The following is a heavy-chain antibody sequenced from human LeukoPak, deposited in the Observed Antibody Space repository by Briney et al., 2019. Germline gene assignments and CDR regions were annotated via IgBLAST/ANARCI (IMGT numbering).Heavy chain of an antibody. V-gene: IGHV4-38-2*02. Sequence: SETLSLTCTVSGYSISSGYYWGWIRQSPGKGLEWIGSIYHSGSIYDNPSLESRVSISVDTSKNQFSLKLSSVTAADTAVYFCSRARIAVAGTGINLDWFDPWGQGTLVTVSS. CDR3: SRARIAVAGTGINLDWFDP. CDR2: IYHSGSI. J-gene: IGHJ5*02. CDR1: GYSISSGYY. D-gene: IGHD6-19*01.